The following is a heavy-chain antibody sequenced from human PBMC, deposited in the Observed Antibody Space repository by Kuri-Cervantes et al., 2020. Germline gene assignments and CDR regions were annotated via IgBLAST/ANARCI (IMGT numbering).Heavy chain of an antibody. CDR1: GGSISSYY. V-gene: IGHV4-59*01. J-gene: IGHJ3*02. CDR2: IYYSGST. D-gene: IGHD3-22*01. Sequence: GSLRLSCTVSGGSISSYYWSWIRQPPGKGLEWIGYIYYSGSTNYNPSLKSRVTISVDTSKNQFSLKLSSVTAADTAVYYCARLTSITMIVPPGSFDIWGQGTMVTVSS. CDR3: ARLTSITMIVPPGSFDI.